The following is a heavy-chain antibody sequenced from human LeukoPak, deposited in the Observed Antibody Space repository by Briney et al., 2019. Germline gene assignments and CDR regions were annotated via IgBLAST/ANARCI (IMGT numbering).Heavy chain of an antibody. Sequence: GESLKISCKGSGYSFTSYWIGWVRQMPGKGLEWMGIIYPGDSDTRYSPSFQGQVTISADKSISTAYLQWSSLKASDTAMYYCARAPSSSWYYYGMDVWGQVTTVTVSS. CDR3: ARAPSSSWYYYGMDV. CDR1: GYSFTSYW. CDR2: IYPGDSDT. J-gene: IGHJ6*02. D-gene: IGHD6-13*01. V-gene: IGHV5-51*01.